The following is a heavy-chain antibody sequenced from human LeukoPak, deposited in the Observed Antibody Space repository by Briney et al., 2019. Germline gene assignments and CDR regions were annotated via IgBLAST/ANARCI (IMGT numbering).Heavy chain of an antibody. CDR1: GGSISSGDYY. CDR3: ARESSGEYYFDY. CDR2: IYYSGST. D-gene: IGHD3-10*01. Sequence: SQTLSLTCTVSGGSISSGDYYWSWLRQPPGTGLEWIGYIYYSGSTYYNPSLKSRVTISVDTSKNQFSLKLSSVTAADTAVYYCARESSGEYYFDYWGQGTLVTVSS. V-gene: IGHV4-30-4*01. J-gene: IGHJ4*02.